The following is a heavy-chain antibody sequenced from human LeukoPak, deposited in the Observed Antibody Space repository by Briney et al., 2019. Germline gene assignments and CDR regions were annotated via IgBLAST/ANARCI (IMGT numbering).Heavy chain of an antibody. D-gene: IGHD6-13*01. Sequence: PGGSLRLSCAGSGFTFRFYAMTWVRQAPGKGLEWVSGISGDASVSKHADPVKGRFNISRDNSKNTLYLQLNTLRVEDTAIYYCAKAYSSSLYGDAFHIWGQGTMVTVSP. J-gene: IGHJ3*02. V-gene: IGHV3-23*01. CDR2: ISGDASVS. CDR3: AKAYSSSLYGDAFHI. CDR1: GFTFRFYA.